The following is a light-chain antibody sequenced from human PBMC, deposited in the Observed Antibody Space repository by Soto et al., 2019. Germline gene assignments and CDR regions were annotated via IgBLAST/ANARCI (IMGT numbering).Light chain of an antibody. J-gene: IGLJ1*01. CDR1: SSDIGAGYD. CDR2: SNA. CDR3: QSHDSSLTNYV. Sequence: QSALTQPPSVSEAPGQRVTISCTGTSSDIGAGYDVHWYQQLPGAAPKLLIYSNAIRPSGVPDRFSASKSGTSASLAITGLRAEDEADYYCQSHDSSLTNYVFGTGTKVTAL. V-gene: IGLV1-40*01.